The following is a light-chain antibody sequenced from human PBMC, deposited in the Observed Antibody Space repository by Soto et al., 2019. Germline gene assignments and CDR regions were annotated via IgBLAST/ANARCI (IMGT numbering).Light chain of an antibody. CDR1: QSVSSSY. CDR2: GAS. J-gene: IGKJ4*01. CDR3: QQFSSYPLT. V-gene: IGKV3-20*01. Sequence: PGERATLSCRASQSVSSSYLAWCHQKPGQAPRLLIYGASSRATGIPDRFSGSGSGTDFTLTISSLQSEDFAVYYCQQFSSYPLTFGGGTKGDIK.